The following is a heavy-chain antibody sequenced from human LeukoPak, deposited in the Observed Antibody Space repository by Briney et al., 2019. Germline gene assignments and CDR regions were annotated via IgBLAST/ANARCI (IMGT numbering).Heavy chain of an antibody. V-gene: IGHV4-38-2*01. D-gene: IGHD6-19*01. CDR3: ARVGSGWSRFYMDV. CDR1: GYSISSGYY. J-gene: IGHJ6*03. Sequence: PSETLSLTCAVSGYSISSGYYWDWIRQPPGKGLERIGSIYHSGSTYYNPSLKSPVNISVDTSKNQFSLKLSSVTAAETAVDYCARVGSGWSRFYMDVWGKGTTVTVSS. CDR2: IYHSGST.